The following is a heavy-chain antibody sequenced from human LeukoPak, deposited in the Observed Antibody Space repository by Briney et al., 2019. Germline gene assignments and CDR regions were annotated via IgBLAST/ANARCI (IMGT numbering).Heavy chain of an antibody. D-gene: IGHD3-10*01. CDR3: ANGGGLSYYYGSESYYFFDY. CDR2: ISGGGGST. V-gene: IGHV3-23*01. CDR1: GFTFRSYA. J-gene: IGHJ4*02. Sequence: GGSLRLSCAASGFTFRSYAMSWVRQAPGRGREWVSAISGGGGSTYYADSVKGRFTISRDNSKNTLYLQMNSLRAKDTAVYYCANGGGLSYYYGSESYYFFDYWGQGTLVTVSS.